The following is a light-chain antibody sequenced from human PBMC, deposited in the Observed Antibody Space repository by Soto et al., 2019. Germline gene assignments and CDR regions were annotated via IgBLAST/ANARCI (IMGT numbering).Light chain of an antibody. CDR3: QQYASSPLLT. J-gene: IGKJ4*01. CDR2: GTS. V-gene: IGKV3-20*01. CDR1: QTIGRNY. Sequence: EVVMTQSPATLSVSPGEGVTLSCRASQTIGRNYLAWYQQKPGQAPRLLIFGTSTRATGIPDRFSGSGSGTDFTLSISRLEPEDFAVYYCQQYASSPLLTFGGGTKVDIK.